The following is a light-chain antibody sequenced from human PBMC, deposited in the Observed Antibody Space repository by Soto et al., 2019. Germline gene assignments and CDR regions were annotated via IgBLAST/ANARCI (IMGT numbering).Light chain of an antibody. CDR2: DAS. CDR1: QSVSSY. V-gene: IGKV3-15*01. CDR3: QQYYNWLT. Sequence: VLTQSPATLSLSPGERATLCCRASQSVSSYLAWYQQKPGQAPRLLIYDASTRATDIPARFSGSGSGTEFTLTISSLQSEDFAVYYCQQYYNWLTFGGGTKVDIK. J-gene: IGKJ4*01.